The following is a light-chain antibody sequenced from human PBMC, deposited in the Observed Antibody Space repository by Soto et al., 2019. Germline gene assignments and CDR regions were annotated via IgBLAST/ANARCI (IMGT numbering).Light chain of an antibody. CDR2: DAS. Sequence: DIQMTQSPSTLSASVGDRVTITCRASQSISSWLAWYQQKPGEAPKVLIYDASSLESGVPSRFSGSGSGTEFTLTISSLQPEVFATYYCQQYSSYWTFGQGTKVEIK. CDR1: QSISSW. J-gene: IGKJ1*01. CDR3: QQYSSYWT. V-gene: IGKV1-5*01.